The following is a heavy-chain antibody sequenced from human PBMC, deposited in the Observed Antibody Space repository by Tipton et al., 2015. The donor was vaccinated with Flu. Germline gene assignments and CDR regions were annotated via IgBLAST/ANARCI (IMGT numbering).Heavy chain of an antibody. CDR1: GYTFTCYG. D-gene: IGHD3-16*01. CDR2: ISTYNGNT. J-gene: IGHJ4*02. Sequence: QLVQSGAEVKKPGASVKVSCKASGYTFTCYGISWVRQAPGQGLEWMGWISTYNGNTNYAQKFQGRVTMTTDTSTNTAYMELRSLRSDDTAVYYCAKDLGQAGAADYWGQGTLVTVSS. V-gene: IGHV1-18*01. CDR3: AKDLGQAGAADY.